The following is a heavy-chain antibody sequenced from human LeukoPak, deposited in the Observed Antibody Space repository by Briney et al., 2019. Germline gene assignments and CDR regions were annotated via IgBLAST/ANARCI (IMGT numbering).Heavy chain of an antibody. J-gene: IGHJ5*02. CDR2: IYTNGNS. D-gene: IGHD3-3*01. Sequence: PSETLSLTCTVSGGSISDYYWSWIRQPAGKGLEWIGRIYTNGNSNYNPSLKGRVTMSVDTSKSQVSLKLNSVTAADTALYYCARGEEYYDSWSGHYTEGWFDPWGQGTLVTVSS. CDR3: ARGEEYYDSWSGHYTEGWFDP. CDR1: GGSISDYY. V-gene: IGHV4-4*07.